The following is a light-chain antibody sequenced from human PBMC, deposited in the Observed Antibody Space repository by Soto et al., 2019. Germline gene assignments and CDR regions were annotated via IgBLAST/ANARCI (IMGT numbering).Light chain of an antibody. CDR1: QSVSYSY. V-gene: IGKV3D-7*01. J-gene: IGKJ1*01. CDR3: QQDYNLPPWT. CDR2: GAS. Sequence: PGELVTLSCRASQSVSYSYLTWFQQKPGQAPRLLIYGASTRATGIPARFSGSGSGTDFTLTISSLQPEDFAVYYCQQDYNLPPWTFGQGTKVDI.